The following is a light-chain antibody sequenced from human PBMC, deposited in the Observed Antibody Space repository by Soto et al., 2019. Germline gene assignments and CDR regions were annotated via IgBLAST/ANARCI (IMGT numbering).Light chain of an antibody. Sequence: DIKMTQSPSSLSACVGDRVTITCRASQCISNYLAWYQQKPGKVPKLLIYAASTLQSGVPSRFSGSGSGTDFTLTISSLQPEDVATYYCQKYNSAPRTFGQGTKVDI. CDR3: QKYNSAPRT. J-gene: IGKJ1*01. CDR1: QCISNY. CDR2: AAS. V-gene: IGKV1-27*01.